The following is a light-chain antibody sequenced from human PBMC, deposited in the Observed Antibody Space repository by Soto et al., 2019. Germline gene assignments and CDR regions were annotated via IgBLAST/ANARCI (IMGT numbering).Light chain of an antibody. CDR3: SSYTSSISYV. J-gene: IGLJ1*01. CDR2: DVS. Sequence: QSVLTQPASVSESPGQAITISCTGTSSDAGGYNYVSWYQSHPGEAPKLIIYDVSNRPSGVSDRFSGSKSGNTASLTISGLQAEDEADYYCSSYTSSISYVFGTGTKVTGL. CDR1: SSDAGGYNY. V-gene: IGLV2-14*03.